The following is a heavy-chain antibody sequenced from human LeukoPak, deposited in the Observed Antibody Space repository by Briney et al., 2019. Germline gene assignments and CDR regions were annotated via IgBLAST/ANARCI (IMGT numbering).Heavy chain of an antibody. Sequence: ASVKVSCKASGGTFSSYAISWVRQAPGQGLEWMGGIIPIFGTANYAQKFQGRVTITADESTSTAYMELSSLRSEDTAVYYCARDSRGIVVVPAFYYYYYMDVWGKGTTVTVSS. CDR2: IIPIFGTA. J-gene: IGHJ6*03. D-gene: IGHD2-2*01. CDR1: GGTFSSYA. CDR3: ARDSRGIVVVPAFYYYYYMDV. V-gene: IGHV1-69*13.